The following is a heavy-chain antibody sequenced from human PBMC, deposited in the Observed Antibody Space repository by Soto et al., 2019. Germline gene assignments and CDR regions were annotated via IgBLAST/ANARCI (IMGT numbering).Heavy chain of an antibody. J-gene: IGHJ4*02. Sequence: HPGGSLRLSCTASGFTFGDFGMSWFRQVPGKGLEWVGFIRKQTYGGTAESAASVKGRFILSRDDSRSIAYLQMNSLKIEDAGVYYCAREGGGDYFGVDIWGQGTLVTVSS. V-gene: IGHV3-49*03. CDR2: IRKQTYGGTA. CDR1: GFTFGDFG. D-gene: IGHD1-26*01. CDR3: AREGGGDYFGVDI.